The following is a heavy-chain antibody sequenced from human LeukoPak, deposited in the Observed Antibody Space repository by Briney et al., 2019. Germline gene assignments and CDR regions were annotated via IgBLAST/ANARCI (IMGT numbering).Heavy chain of an antibody. CDR3: ARWRDFYDSSGYPYYFDY. CDR2: IKQDGSEK. CDR1: GCTFSSYW. J-gene: IGHJ4*02. Sequence: PGGSLRLSCAASGCTFSSYWMSWVRQAPGKGLEWVANIKQDGSEKYYVDSVKGRFTISRDNAKNSLYLQMNSLRAEDTAVYYCARWRDFYDSSGYPYYFDYWGQGTPVTVSS. D-gene: IGHD3-22*01. V-gene: IGHV3-7*01.